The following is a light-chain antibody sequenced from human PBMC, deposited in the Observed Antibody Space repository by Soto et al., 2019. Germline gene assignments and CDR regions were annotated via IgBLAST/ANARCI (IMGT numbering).Light chain of an antibody. CDR3: QHMRT. CDR2: DAS. J-gene: IGKJ1*01. CDR1: QSISSW. Sequence: DIQMTQSPSTLSAFVVDRVTITCRASQSISSWLAWYQQKPGKAPNLLIYDASTLESGVPSRFSGSGFGTEFSLTISSLQPDDFGSYYCQHMRTFGQGTKVDIK. V-gene: IGKV1-5*01.